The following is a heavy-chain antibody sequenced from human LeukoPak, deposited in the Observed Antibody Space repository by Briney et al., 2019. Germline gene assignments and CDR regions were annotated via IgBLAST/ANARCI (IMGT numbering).Heavy chain of an antibody. V-gene: IGHV4-39*07. J-gene: IGHJ4*02. Sequence: SETLSLTCAVYGGSFSSYYWGWIRQPPGKGLEWIGSIYYSGSTYYNPSLKSRVTISVDTSKNQFSLKLNSVTAADTAVYYCARGPYTLGVDYWGQGTLVTVSS. CDR1: GGSFSSYY. CDR3: ARGPYTLGVDY. D-gene: IGHD1-26*01. CDR2: IYYSGST.